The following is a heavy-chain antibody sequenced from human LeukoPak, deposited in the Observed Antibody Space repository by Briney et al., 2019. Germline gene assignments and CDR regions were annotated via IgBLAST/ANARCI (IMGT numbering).Heavy chain of an antibody. Sequence: GSVRLSCAASGFTFSDYWMYRVRQAPGKGLVWVSHIKSDGRSTTYADSVKGRFTISRDNAKNTLYLQMNSLRGEDTAVYYCATLQVPGSPFDYWGQGTLVTVSS. CDR3: ATLQVPGSPFDY. V-gene: IGHV3-74*01. D-gene: IGHD1-1*01. CDR1: GFTFSDYW. CDR2: IKSDGRST. J-gene: IGHJ4*02.